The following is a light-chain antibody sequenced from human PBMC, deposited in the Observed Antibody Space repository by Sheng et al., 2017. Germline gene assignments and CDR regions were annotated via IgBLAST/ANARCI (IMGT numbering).Light chain of an antibody. V-gene: IGKV3-11*01. CDR3: QQRSDWPLT. J-gene: IGKJ4*01. CDR2: GAS. Sequence: EIVLTQSPGTLSLSPGERATLSCRTSESISSYLAWYQLRPGQAPRLLIYGASIRATGIPARFSGSGSGTDFTLTISSLEPEDFAVYYCQQRSDWPLTFGGGTKVEIE. CDR1: ESISSY.